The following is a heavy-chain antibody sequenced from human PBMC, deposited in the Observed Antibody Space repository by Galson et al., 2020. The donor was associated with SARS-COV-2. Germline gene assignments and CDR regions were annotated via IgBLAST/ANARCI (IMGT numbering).Heavy chain of an antibody. J-gene: IGHJ3*02. D-gene: IGHD4-17*01. CDR3: ARLHYGEYAPEAFDI. CDR2: IHHSGST. Sequence: SETLSLTCAVSGGPISSGGYSWSWIRHPPGKALEWIGYIHHSGSTYYNPSLKSRITISIDRSKNQFSLNLSSVTAADTAVFYCARLHYGEYAPEAFDIWGPGTRVTVAS. V-gene: IGHV4-30-2*01. CDR1: GGPISSGGYS.